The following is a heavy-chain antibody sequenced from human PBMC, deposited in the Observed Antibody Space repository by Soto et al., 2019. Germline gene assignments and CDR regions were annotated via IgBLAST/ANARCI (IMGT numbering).Heavy chain of an antibody. D-gene: IGHD1-26*01. CDR1: GFTFSSYW. CDR2: INSDGSST. CDR3: ARDPSNSFIVGATPLDY. J-gene: IGHJ4*02. V-gene: IGHV3-74*01. Sequence: EVQLVESGGGLVQPGGSLRLSCAASGFTFSSYWMHWVRQAPGKGLVWVSRINSDGSSTSYADSVKGRFTISRDNAKNTLYLQMNSLRAEDTAVYYCARDPSNSFIVGATPLDYWGQGTLVTVSS.